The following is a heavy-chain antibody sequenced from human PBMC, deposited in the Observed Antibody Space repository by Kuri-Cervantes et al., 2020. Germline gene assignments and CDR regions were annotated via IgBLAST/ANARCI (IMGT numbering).Heavy chain of an antibody. D-gene: IGHD6-19*01. CDR1: GFTFSSYG. V-gene: IGHV3-74*01. Sequence: GESLKISCAASGFTFSSYGMHWVRQAPGKGLVWVSRINSDGSSTSYADSAKGRFTISRDSAKNTLYLQMNSLRAEDTAVYYCARERQRIAVNWFDPWGQGTLVTVSS. CDR3: ARERQRIAVNWFDP. CDR2: INSDGSST. J-gene: IGHJ5*02.